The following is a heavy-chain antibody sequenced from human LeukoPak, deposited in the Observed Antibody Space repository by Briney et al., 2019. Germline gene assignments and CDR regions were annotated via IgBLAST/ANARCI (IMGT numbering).Heavy chain of an antibody. CDR1: GFTFSSYS. CDR2: ISSSSSTI. V-gene: IGHV3-48*01. Sequence: GGSLTLACAASGFTFSSYSMNWVRQAPGKGLEWVSYISSSSSTIYYADSVKGRFTISRDNAKNSLYLQMNSLRAEDTAVYYCASRITMVRGVIDWGQGTLVTVSS. J-gene: IGHJ4*02. D-gene: IGHD3-10*01. CDR3: ASRITMVRGVID.